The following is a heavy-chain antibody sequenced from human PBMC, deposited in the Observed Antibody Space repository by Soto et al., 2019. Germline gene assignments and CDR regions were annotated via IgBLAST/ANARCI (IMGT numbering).Heavy chain of an antibody. CDR1: GSTFSTYW. V-gene: IGHV3-7*01. D-gene: IGHD2-2*01. Sequence: PGGSLRLSCAASGSTFSTYWMSWVRQAPGKGLEWVANIKQDESEKYYVDSVKGRFTISRDNAKNSLYLQINSLRAEDTAVYYCARYRGSSTSSYPRFDYWGQGTLVTVSS. J-gene: IGHJ4*02. CDR2: IKQDESEK. CDR3: ARYRGSSTSSYPRFDY.